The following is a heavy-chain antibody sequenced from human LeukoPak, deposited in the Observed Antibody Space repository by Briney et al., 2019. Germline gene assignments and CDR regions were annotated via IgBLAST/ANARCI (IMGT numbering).Heavy chain of an antibody. CDR2: ISAYNGNT. CDR1: GYTFTSYG. CDR3: ARDPSIAAAGTGWFDP. V-gene: IGHV1-18*01. Sequence: GASVKVSCKASGYTFTSYGISWVRQAPGQGLELMGWISAYNGNTNYAQKLQGRVTMTTDTSTSTAYMELRSLRSDGTAVYYCARDPSIAAAGTGWFDPWGQGTLVTVSS. D-gene: IGHD6-13*01. J-gene: IGHJ5*02.